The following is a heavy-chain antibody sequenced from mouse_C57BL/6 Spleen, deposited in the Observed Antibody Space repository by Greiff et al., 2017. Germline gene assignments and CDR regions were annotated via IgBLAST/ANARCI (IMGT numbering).Heavy chain of an antibody. CDR1: GFTFSDYY. J-gene: IGHJ1*03. CDR3: ARETGKGLYFDV. V-gene: IGHV5-16*01. Sequence: EVKLVESEGGLVQPGSSMKLSCTASGFTFSDYYMAWVRQVPEKGLEWVANINYDGSSTYYLDSLKSRFIISRDNAKNNLYLQMSSLKSEDTATYYCARETGKGLYFDVWGTGTTVTVSS. D-gene: IGHD1-3*01. CDR2: INYDGSST.